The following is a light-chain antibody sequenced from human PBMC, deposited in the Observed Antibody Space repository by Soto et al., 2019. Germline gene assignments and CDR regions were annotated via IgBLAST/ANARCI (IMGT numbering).Light chain of an antibody. Sequence: PGERAALSCRASQNVRDSFLAWYQQKPGQSPRLLIYAATSRATGVPERFSGSGSETDFTLTISDVQPEDFALYYCHQRQTWPRTFGQGTKVDI. CDR1: QNVRDSF. V-gene: IGKV3D-20*02. J-gene: IGKJ1*01. CDR3: HQRQTWPRT. CDR2: AAT.